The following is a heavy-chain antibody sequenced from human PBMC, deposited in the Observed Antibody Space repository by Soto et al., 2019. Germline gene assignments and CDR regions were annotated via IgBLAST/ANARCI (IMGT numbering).Heavy chain of an antibody. D-gene: IGHD1-26*01. CDR1: GYTFTGHY. CDR2: IGPESGAT. J-gene: IGHJ4*02. V-gene: IGHV1-2*02. CDR3: GRGRSGQIVIFY. Sequence: ASVKVSCKTSGYTFTGHYIHWVRQAPQQGPEWMGEIGPESGATRYAEKFRGRVTMTMDTSITAVYMELRNLSPDDTAVYYCGRGRSGQIVIFYWGQGTPVTVSS.